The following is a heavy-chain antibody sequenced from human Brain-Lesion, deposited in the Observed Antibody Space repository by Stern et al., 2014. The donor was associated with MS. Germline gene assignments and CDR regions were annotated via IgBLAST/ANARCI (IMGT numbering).Heavy chain of an antibody. CDR2: INPNTGGT. D-gene: IGHD3-3*01. CDR3: ARDQRGITIFGVVTDYYYLGMDV. Sequence: QMQLVQSGAEVKKPGASVKVSCKTSGYIFTGYYIHWVRQAPGQGLEWMAWINPNTGGTKYAQTFQGRVTMSRDTSISTAYVELSSLTSDDTAVYYCARDQRGITIFGVVTDYYYLGMDVWGQGTTVTVSS. J-gene: IGHJ6*02. V-gene: IGHV1-2*02. CDR1: GYIFTGYY.